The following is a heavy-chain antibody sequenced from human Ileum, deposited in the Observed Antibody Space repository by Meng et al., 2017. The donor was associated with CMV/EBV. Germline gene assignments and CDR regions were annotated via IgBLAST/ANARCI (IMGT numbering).Heavy chain of an antibody. CDR3: AREGTFYDFWSGYSTGVDY. CDR2: ISSSSSYI. CDR1: GFTFSSYG. Sequence: GGSLRLSCVASGFTFSSYGIHWVRQAPGKGLEWVSSISSSSSYIYYADSVKGRFTISRDNAKNSLYLQMNSLRAEDTAVYYCAREGTFYDFWSGYSTGVDYWGQGTLVTVSS. V-gene: IGHV3-21*01. D-gene: IGHD3-3*01. J-gene: IGHJ4*02.